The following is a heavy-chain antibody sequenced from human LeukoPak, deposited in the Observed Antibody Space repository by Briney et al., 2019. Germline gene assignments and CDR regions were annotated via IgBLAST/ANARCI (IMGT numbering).Heavy chain of an antibody. CDR2: IYYSGST. CDR1: GGSISSYY. Sequence: SETLSLTCTVSGGSISSYYWSWIRQPPGKGLEWIGYIYYSGSTNYNPSLKSRVTISVDTSKNQFSLKLSSVTAADTAVYYCARESNDFWSGANWFDPWGQGTLVTVSS. V-gene: IGHV4-59*01. D-gene: IGHD3-3*01. CDR3: ARESNDFWSGANWFDP. J-gene: IGHJ5*02.